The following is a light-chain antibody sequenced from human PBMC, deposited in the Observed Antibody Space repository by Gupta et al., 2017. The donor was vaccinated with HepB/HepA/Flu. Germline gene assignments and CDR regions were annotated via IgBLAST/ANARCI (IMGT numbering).Light chain of an antibody. J-gene: IGLJ2*01. CDR1: KLGDKY. V-gene: IGLV3-1*01. CDR3: QAGDSSVV. CDR2: KKN. Sequence: SSALTQPPSVSVSPGQTANINCSGDKLGDKYPCWYQQKAGKSPILVIYKKNKRPSGIPERFSGAASGNTATLTLSGKKAMDEGDYFWQAGDSSVVFGGGTKLTVL.